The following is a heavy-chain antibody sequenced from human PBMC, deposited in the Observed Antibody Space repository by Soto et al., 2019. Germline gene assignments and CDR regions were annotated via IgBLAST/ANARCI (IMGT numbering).Heavy chain of an antibody. CDR1: GGTFSSYA. J-gene: IGHJ3*02. V-gene: IGHV1-69*01. Sequence: QVQLVQSGAEVKKPGSSVKVSCKASGGTFSSYAISWVRQAPGQGLEWMGGIIPIFGTANYAQKFQGRVTITADESTSTAYMELSSLRSEDTAVYYCAYVRSWSVSVAVAHAFDIWGQGTMVTVSS. CDR2: IIPIFGTA. CDR3: AYVRSWSVSVAVAHAFDI. D-gene: IGHD6-19*01.